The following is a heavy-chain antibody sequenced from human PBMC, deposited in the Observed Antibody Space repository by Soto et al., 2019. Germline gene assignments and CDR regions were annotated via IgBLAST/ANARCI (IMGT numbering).Heavy chain of an antibody. Sequence: GWSLRLSCASSVFKFSNYAMSWVRQAPGKGLEWVSLISATGGGTYYADSVKGRFTISRDNSHNTLYLQVHSLTAEDTAVYYCAKDRRAGGNSAFYFDFWGQGAQVTVSS. CDR1: VFKFSNYA. D-gene: IGHD3-16*01. CDR3: AKDRRAGGNSAFYFDF. CDR2: ISATGGGT. V-gene: IGHV3-23*01. J-gene: IGHJ4*02.